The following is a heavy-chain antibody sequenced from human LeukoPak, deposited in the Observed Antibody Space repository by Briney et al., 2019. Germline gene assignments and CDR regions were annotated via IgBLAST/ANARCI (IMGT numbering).Heavy chain of an antibody. CDR3: ARDLPRGGSYYFVY. D-gene: IGHD3-16*01. J-gene: IGHJ4*02. V-gene: IGHV3-48*03. CDR1: GFTFSSYE. Sequence: GGSLRLSCAASGFTFSSYEMNWVRQAPGKELEWVSYISSSGSTIYYADSVKGRFTISRDNAKNSLYLQMNSLRAEDTAVYYCARDLPRGGSYYFVYWGQGTLVTVSS. CDR2: ISSSGSTI.